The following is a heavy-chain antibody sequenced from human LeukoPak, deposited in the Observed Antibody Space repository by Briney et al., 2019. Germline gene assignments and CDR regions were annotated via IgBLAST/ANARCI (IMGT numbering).Heavy chain of an antibody. D-gene: IGHD1-26*01. CDR1: GFTFSTHD. CDR3: AKDQGGATGAFDL. V-gene: IGHV3-30*02. Sequence: GGSLRLSCVASGFTFSTHDMHWVRQAPGKGLDWVAFIRYDVSKNDYADSVKGRFTISRDNFMNTLYLQMNSLRGDDTAVYYCAKDQGGATGAFDLWGQGTLVTVSS. J-gene: IGHJ5*02. CDR2: IRYDVSKN.